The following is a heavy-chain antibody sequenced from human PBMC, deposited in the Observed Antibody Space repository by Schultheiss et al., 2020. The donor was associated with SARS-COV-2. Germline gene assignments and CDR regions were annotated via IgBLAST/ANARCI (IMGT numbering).Heavy chain of an antibody. V-gene: IGHV4-59*01. Sequence: SETLSLTCSVSGSSITGFFWTWIRQPPGKGLDPIGNIYFTGITKYNPSLKSRVTISIDTSMNQFSLKLGSVTAADTAVYFCARATRVESLFSVRGGSFDFWGRGALVTVSS. D-gene: IGHD5-24*01. CDR3: ARATRVESLFSVRGGSFDF. CDR1: GSSITGFF. J-gene: IGHJ4*02. CDR2: IYFTGIT.